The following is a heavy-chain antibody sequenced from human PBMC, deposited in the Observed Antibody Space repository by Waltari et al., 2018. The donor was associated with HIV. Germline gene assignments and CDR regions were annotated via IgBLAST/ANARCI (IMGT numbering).Heavy chain of an antibody. CDR3: AKGMYANQDFFGH. CDR2: IYPGDSDT. D-gene: IGHD2-8*01. CDR1: GYSFTTYW. V-gene: IGHV5-51*03. J-gene: IGHJ4*02. Sequence: EVQLVQSGAVVKKPGESLKISCKASGYSFTTYWIGWVRQMPGKGLEWMGIIYPGDSDTRYSPSFQGQVTISSDKSISTAYLQWSSLKASDTAMYYCAKGMYANQDFFGHWCQGTLVTVSS.